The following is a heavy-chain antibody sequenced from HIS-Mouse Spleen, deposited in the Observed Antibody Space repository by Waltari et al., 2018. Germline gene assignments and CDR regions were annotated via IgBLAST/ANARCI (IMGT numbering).Heavy chain of an antibody. D-gene: IGHD6-13*01. CDR2: IYYSGRT. CDR3: AREIPYSSSWYDWYFDL. V-gene: IGHV4-39*07. CDR1: GGSISSSSYY. Sequence: QLQLQESGPGLVKPSETLSLTCTVSGGSISSSSYYWGWICQPPGKGLAWIGGIYYSGRTYSTPSLNRRVTISVDTSKNQFSLKLSSVTAADTAVYYCAREIPYSSSWYDWYFDLWGRGTLVTVSS. J-gene: IGHJ2*01.